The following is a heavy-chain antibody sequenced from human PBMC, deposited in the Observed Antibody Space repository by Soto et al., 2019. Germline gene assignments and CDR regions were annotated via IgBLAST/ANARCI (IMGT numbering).Heavy chain of an antibody. Sequence: EVQLLESGGGLVQPGGSLRLSCAASGFTFSSYAMSWVRQAPGKGLEWVSGISGPGISTYYGDSVKGRFTVSRDNSKNTVYLQMSSLRVEDKAIDYCAKTLFFWSGYEGWFDPWGQGTLVIVSS. CDR1: GFTFSSYA. J-gene: IGHJ5*02. CDR3: AKTLFFWSGYEGWFDP. D-gene: IGHD3-3*01. CDR2: ISGPGIST. V-gene: IGHV3-23*01.